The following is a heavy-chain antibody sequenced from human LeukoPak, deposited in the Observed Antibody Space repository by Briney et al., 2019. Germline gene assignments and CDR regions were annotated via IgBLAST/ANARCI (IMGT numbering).Heavy chain of an antibody. CDR1: GGSIDSYY. CDR2: IYYTGST. Sequence: PSETLSLTCTGSGGSIDSYYRSWIRQPPGKGLEWIGYIYYTGSTEYHPSLKSRVTISLDTSKNQFSLKLTSVTAADTAVYYCARVYQSAEYYFYCWGQRNLVSVSS. J-gene: IGHJ4*02. CDR3: ARVYQSAEYYFYC. D-gene: IGHD2-2*01. V-gene: IGHV4-59*01.